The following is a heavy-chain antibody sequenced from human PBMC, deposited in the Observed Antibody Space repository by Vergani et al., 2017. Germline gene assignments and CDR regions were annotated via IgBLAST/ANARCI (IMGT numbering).Heavy chain of an antibody. CDR3: AKSLRDSTDRLPDS. V-gene: IGHV3-30*02. D-gene: IGHD2-21*02. CDR2: IGKDGINT. J-gene: IGHJ4*02. CDR1: GFTFSNSG. Sequence: VQLVESAGGVVQPGGSLRLSCAASGFTFSNSGMHWIRQAPGKRLEWLAYIGKDGINTRYRNAVKGRFTVSRDNSKDILYLQMDSLRSEETALYYCAKSLRDSTDRLPDSWGPGTLVIVSS.